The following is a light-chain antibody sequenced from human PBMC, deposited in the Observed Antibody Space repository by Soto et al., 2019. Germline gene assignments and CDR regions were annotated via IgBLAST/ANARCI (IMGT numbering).Light chain of an antibody. J-gene: IGKJ1*01. CDR1: QDISSY. CDR2: AAS. V-gene: IGKV1-9*01. Sequence: IQLTQSPSSLSASVGDRVTITCRASQDISSYLGWYQQKPGKAPKLLIYAASTLQRGVPSRLSGSGSGTDFTLTISNLQPDDFATYYCQQYENYWTFGQGTKVDIK. CDR3: QQYENYWT.